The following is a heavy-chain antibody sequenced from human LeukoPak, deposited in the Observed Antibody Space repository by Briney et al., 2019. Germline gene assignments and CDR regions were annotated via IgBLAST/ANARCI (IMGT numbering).Heavy chain of an antibody. CDR3: ARGNYVRYYYYYYGMDV. V-gene: IGHV4-59*12. CDR1: GGSLSGYY. J-gene: IGHJ6*02. CDR2: IHYTGTT. Sequence: SETLSLTCTVSGGSLSGYYWSWIRQSPGKSPEWIEYIHYTGTTNYNPSLKSRVTISVDTSKNQFSLKLSSVTAADTAVYYCARGNYVRYYYYYYGMDVWGQGTTVTVSS. D-gene: IGHD4-11*01.